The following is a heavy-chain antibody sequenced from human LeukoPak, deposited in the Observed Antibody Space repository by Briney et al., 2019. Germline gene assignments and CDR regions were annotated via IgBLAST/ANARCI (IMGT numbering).Heavy chain of an antibody. CDR2: ISSSSSTI. CDR3: ARGELPPPPHEYYYYYGMDV. CDR1: GFTFSSYA. Sequence: GGSLRLSCAASGFTFSSYAMNWVRQAPGKGLEWVSYISSSSSTIYYADSVKGRFTISRDNAKNSLYLQMNSLRAEDTAVYYCARGELPPPPHEYYYYYGMDVWGQGTTVTVSS. J-gene: IGHJ6*02. V-gene: IGHV3-48*04. D-gene: IGHD2-15*01.